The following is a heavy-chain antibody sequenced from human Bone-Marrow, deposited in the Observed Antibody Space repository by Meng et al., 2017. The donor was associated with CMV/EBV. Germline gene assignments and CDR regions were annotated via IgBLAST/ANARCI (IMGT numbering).Heavy chain of an antibody. Sequence: GESLKISCAASGFTFSSYWMSWVRQAPGKGLEWVANIKQDGSEKYYVDSVKGRFTISRDNAKNSLYLQMNSLRAEDTAVYYCASTSDSSGYYPGYWGQGTLVTVS. CDR2: IKQDGSEK. V-gene: IGHV3-7*01. CDR3: ASTSDSSGYYPGY. D-gene: IGHD3-22*01. J-gene: IGHJ4*02. CDR1: GFTFSSYW.